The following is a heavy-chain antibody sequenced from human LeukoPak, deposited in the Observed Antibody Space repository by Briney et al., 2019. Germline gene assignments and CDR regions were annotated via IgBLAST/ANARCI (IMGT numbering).Heavy chain of an antibody. Sequence: GGSLRLSCAASGFTFSSYGMHWVRQAPGKGLEWVAFIRYDGSNKYYADSVKGRFTISRDNSKNTLYLQMNSLRAEDTAVYYCARDRDPGYNDSSGYRRVNAFDIWGQGTMVTVSS. CDR3: ARDRDPGYNDSSGYRRVNAFDI. D-gene: IGHD3-22*01. J-gene: IGHJ3*02. CDR1: GFTFSSYG. CDR2: IRYDGSNK. V-gene: IGHV3-30*02.